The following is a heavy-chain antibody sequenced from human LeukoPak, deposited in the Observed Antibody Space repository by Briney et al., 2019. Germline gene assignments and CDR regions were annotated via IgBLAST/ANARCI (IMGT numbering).Heavy chain of an antibody. CDR3: AKGDTTWELPHDY. J-gene: IGHJ4*02. V-gene: IGHV3-23*01. CDR2: ISGTGGST. Sequence: GGSLRLSCAASGFTFTSYAMNWVRQAPGKGLEWVSDISGTGGSTYYADSAKGRFTISRDNSKNTLSLQMNSLRAEDTAVYYCAKGDTTWELPHDYWGQGTLVTVSS. D-gene: IGHD1-26*01. CDR1: GFTFTSYA.